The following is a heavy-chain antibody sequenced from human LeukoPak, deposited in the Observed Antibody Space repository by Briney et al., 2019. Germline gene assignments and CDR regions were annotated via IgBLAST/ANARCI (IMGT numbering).Heavy chain of an antibody. D-gene: IGHD6-13*01. CDR3: ARTYSSSSLWFDP. Sequence: GGSLRLSCTASGFAFSFFAMSWLRQPPGKGLGWVSSISSSSSYIYYADSVKGRFTISRDNAKNSLYLQMNSLRAEDTAVYYCARTYSSSSLWFDPWGQGTLVTVSS. J-gene: IGHJ5*02. CDR2: ISSSSSYI. V-gene: IGHV3-21*01. CDR1: GFAFSFFA.